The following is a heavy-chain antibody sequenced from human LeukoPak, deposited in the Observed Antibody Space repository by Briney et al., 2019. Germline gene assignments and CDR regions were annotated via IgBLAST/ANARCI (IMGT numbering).Heavy chain of an antibody. CDR3: ARDRVAVAGTRYYYFYMDV. Sequence: SVKVSCKASGGTFSSYAISWVRQAPGQGLEWMGGIIPIFGTANYAQKFQGRVTITADESTSTAYMELSSLRSEDTAVYYCARDRVAVAGTRYYYFYMDVWGKGTTVTISS. CDR1: GGTFSSYA. V-gene: IGHV1-69*01. D-gene: IGHD6-19*01. CDR2: IIPIFGTA. J-gene: IGHJ6*03.